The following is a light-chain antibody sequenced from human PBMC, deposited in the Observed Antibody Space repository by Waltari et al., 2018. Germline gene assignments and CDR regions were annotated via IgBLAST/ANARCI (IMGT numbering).Light chain of an antibody. Sequence: DIQMTQSPSSLSASVGDRVTITCRASQSISRYLNSYQQKPGKAPKLLIYAASSLQSGVPSRFSGSGSGTDFTLTISSLQPEDFATYYCQQSYSTLLFTFGPGTKVDIK. V-gene: IGKV1-39*01. J-gene: IGKJ3*01. CDR3: QQSYSTLLFT. CDR1: QSISRY. CDR2: AAS.